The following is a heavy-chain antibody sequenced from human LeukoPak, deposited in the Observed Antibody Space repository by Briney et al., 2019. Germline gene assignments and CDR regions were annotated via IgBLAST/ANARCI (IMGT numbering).Heavy chain of an antibody. J-gene: IGHJ6*02. CDR3: ARDATGTRPIPFDMDV. V-gene: IGHV1-2*04. CDR1: GYIFTGYY. CDR2: INPNSGGT. Sequence: ASVKVSCKASGYIFTGYYMHWVRQAPGQGLEWMGWINPNSGGTNYAQKFQGWVTMTRDTSISTAYMELSRLRSDDTAVYYCARDATGTRPIPFDMDVWGQGTTVTVSS. D-gene: IGHD1/OR15-1a*01.